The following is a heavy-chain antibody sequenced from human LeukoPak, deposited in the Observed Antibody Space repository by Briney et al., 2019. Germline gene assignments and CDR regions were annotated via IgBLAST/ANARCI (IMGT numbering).Heavy chain of an antibody. D-gene: IGHD1-1*01. CDR2: ISSSSSYI. Sequence: GGSLRLSCAASGFTFSSYSMNWVRQAPGEGLEWVSSISSSSSYIYYADSVKGRFTISRDNAKNSLYLQMNSLRAEDTAVYYCTRKSGYAYGMDVWGQGTTVTVSS. CDR3: TRKSGYAYGMDV. V-gene: IGHV3-21*01. CDR1: GFTFSSYS. J-gene: IGHJ6*02.